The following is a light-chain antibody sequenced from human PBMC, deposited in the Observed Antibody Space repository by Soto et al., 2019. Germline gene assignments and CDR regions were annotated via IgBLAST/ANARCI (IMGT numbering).Light chain of an antibody. CDR2: AAS. Sequence: DIQLTQSPSFLSASVGDRVTITCRASQGISSYLAWYQQNPGKAPQLLIYAASTLQSGVPSRFSGRGSGTEFALTFICLLPEDFATYYCHQLNSYPPFTFGPGTKVDIK. J-gene: IGKJ3*01. CDR1: QGISSY. V-gene: IGKV1-9*01. CDR3: HQLNSYPPFT.